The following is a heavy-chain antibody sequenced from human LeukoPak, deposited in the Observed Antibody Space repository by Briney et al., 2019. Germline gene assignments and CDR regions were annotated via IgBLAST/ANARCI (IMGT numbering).Heavy chain of an antibody. CDR2: ISSNSSYI. CDR1: GFTFSSYS. J-gene: IGHJ3*02. CDR3: ARDPYYYDSSGLEAHAFDI. D-gene: IGHD3-22*01. Sequence: GGSLRLSCAASGFTFSSYSMNWVRQAPGKGLEWVSSISSNSSYIYYADSVKGRFTISRDNAKNSLYLQMNSLRAEDTAVYYCARDPYYYDSSGLEAHAFDIWGQGTMVTVSS. V-gene: IGHV3-21*01.